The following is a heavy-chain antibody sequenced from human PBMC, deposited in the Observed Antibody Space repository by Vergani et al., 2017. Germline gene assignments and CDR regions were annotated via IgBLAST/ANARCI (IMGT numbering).Heavy chain of an antibody. CDR1: GYTFTSYY. CDR2: INPSGGST. J-gene: IGHJ5*02. V-gene: IGHV1-46*01. Sequence: QVQLVQSGAEVKKPGASVKVSCKASGYTFTSYYMHWVRQAPGQGLEWMGIINPSGGSTSYAQKFQGRVTMTRDTSTSTVYMELSSLRSEDTAVYYCAGDYGRGWFDPWGQGTLVTVSS. CDR3: AGDYGRGWFDP. D-gene: IGHD3-10*01.